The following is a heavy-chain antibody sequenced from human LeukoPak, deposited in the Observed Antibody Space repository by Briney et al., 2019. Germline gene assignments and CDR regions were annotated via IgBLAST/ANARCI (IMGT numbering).Heavy chain of an antibody. CDR2: INPNSGGT. V-gene: IGHV1-2*06. Sequence: ASVKVSCKASGYTFTGYYMHWVRQAPGQGLAGMGRINPNSGGTNYEQKFQGRVTMTRDTSISTAYMELSRLRSDDTAVYYCARSVQRYCSGGSCYSNFSPRDYWGQGTLVTVSS. CDR1: GYTFTGYY. CDR3: ARSVQRYCSGGSCYSNFSPRDY. J-gene: IGHJ4*02. D-gene: IGHD2-15*01.